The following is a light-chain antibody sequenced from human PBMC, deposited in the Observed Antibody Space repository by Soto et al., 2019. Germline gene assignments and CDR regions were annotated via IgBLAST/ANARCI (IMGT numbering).Light chain of an antibody. J-gene: IGLJ2*01. CDR1: SGDVGKYDY. CDR2: EVT. Sequence: QSALTQPPSASGSPGQSVTISCTGTSGDVGKYDYVSWYQHHPGKAPKLIIFEVTERPSGVPNRFSGSKSDNTASLAVSGLQAEDEADYYCRSYAGGPVVFGGGTKLTVL. V-gene: IGLV2-8*01. CDR3: RSYAGGPVV.